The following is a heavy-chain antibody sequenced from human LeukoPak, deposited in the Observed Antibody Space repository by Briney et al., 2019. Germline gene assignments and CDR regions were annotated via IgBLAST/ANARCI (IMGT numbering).Heavy chain of an antibody. Sequence: PGGSLRLSCAASGFTFTSYGIHWVRQAPGKGLEWVSAISGSGGSTYYADSVKGRFTISRDSSKNTLYLQMNNLRAEDTAVYYCAKTRGSGPFDYWGQGTLVTVSS. CDR3: AKTRGSGPFDY. J-gene: IGHJ4*02. D-gene: IGHD3-10*01. V-gene: IGHV3-23*01. CDR2: ISGSGGST. CDR1: GFTFTSYG.